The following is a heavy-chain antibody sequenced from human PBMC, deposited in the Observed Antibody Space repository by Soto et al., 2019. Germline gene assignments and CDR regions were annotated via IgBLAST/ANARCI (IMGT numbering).Heavy chain of an antibody. D-gene: IGHD2-15*01. V-gene: IGHV3-23*01. J-gene: IGHJ4*02. CDR2: VSSGGGT. Sequence: GGSLRLSCAASGFTFSTYAMGWVRQAPGKGLEWVSVVSSGGGTHYADSVKGRFTVSRDNSKNTLSLQMNSLRADDTAVYYCAKRSGAGGNFDYWGQGDLVTVSS. CDR1: GFTFSTYA. CDR3: AKRSGAGGNFDY.